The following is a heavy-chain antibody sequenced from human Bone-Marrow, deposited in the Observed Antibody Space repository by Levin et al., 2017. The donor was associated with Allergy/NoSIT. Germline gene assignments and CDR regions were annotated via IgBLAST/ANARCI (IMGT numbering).Heavy chain of an antibody. CDR2: ISGSGSIT. V-gene: IGHV3-23*02. Sequence: PGGSLRLSCAASGFTFSTYAMTWVRQAPGKGLEWICSISGSGSITYYGDSVKGRVTISRDNSRGTLYLQVSSLRAEDTAVYFCAKDRDSSSARAYGLDVWGQGTTVTVSS. CDR3: AKDRDSSSARAYGLDV. J-gene: IGHJ6*02. D-gene: IGHD3-22*01. CDR1: GFTFSTYA.